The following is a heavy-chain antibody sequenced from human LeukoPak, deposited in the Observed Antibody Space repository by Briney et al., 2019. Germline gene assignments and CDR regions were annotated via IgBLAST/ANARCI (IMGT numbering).Heavy chain of an antibody. J-gene: IGHJ4*01. D-gene: IGHD4-11*01. CDR3: ARDSNSRRFGY. CDR1: GDSISRGNY. V-gene: IGHV4-38-2*02. Sequence: SETLSLTCAVSGDSISRGNYWGWVRQPPGKGLEWIGTLSYGATYYTPSLKSRVTISSDTSKNEFSLKLTSVTAADTAIYYCARDSNSRRFGYWGHGTLVAVSS. CDR2: LSYGAT.